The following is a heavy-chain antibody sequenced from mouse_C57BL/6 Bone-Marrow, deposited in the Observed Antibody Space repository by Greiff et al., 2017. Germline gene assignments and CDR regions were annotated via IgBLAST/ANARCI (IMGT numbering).Heavy chain of an antibody. Sequence: EVKVEESGGGLVQPGGSLKLSCAASGFTFSDYYMYWVRQTPEKRLEWVAYISNGGGSTYYPDTVKGRFTISRDNAKNTLYLQMSRLTSEDTAMYYCARVRYGSSFYFDYWGQGTTLTVSS. CDR2: ISNGGGST. CDR1: GFTFSDYY. D-gene: IGHD1-1*01. CDR3: ARVRYGSSFYFDY. V-gene: IGHV5-12*01. J-gene: IGHJ2*01.